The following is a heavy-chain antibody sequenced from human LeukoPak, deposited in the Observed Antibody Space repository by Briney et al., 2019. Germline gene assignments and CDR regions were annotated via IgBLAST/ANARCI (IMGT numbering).Heavy chain of an antibody. CDR1: GGSFSGYY. J-gene: IGHJ4*02. Sequence: SETLSLTCAVYGGSFSGYYWSWIRQPPGKGLEWIGEINHSGSTNYNPSLKSRVTISVDTSKNQFPLKLSSVTAADTAVYYCARGRERYCSSTSCYNLSVWGQGTLVTVSS. CDR2: INHSGST. CDR3: ARGRERYCSSTSCYNLSV. V-gene: IGHV4-34*01. D-gene: IGHD2-2*02.